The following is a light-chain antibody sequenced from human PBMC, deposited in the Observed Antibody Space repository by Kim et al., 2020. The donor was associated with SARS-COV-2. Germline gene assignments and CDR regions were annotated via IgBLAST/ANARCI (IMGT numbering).Light chain of an antibody. CDR2: WAS. J-gene: IGKJ4*01. Sequence: DIVMTQSPDSLAVSLGERATIKCKSSQSVLDTSNNQNSLAWYQRKPGQTPNRLIYWASIRESGVPDRFSGSGSETDFTLTINNLHAEDVAVYSCQKYYSSPPTFGGGTKVDIK. CDR3: QKYYSSPPT. V-gene: IGKV4-1*01. CDR1: QSVLDTSNNQNS.